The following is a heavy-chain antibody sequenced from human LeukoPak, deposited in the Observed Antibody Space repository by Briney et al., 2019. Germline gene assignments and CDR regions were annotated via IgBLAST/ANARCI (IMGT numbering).Heavy chain of an antibody. CDR1: GGSMRSYY. J-gene: IGHJ4*02. CDR2: IYYSGST. D-gene: IGHD4-17*01. V-gene: IGHV4-59*08. CDR3: ARMGNPATVTADY. Sequence: PSETLSLTCTVSGGSMRSYYWSWIRQPPGKGLEWIGYIYYSGSTIYNPSLKSRVTISLDTSKNQSSLKMNSVTAADTAVYYCARMGNPATVTADYWGQGTPVTVSS.